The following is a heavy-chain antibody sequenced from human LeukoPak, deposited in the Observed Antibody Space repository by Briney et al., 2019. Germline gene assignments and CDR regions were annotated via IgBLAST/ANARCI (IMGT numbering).Heavy chain of an antibody. CDR1: GGTFSSYA. V-gene: IGHV1-69*04. J-gene: IGHJ4*02. Sequence: SVKVSCKASGGTFSSYAISWVRQAPGQGLEWMGRIIPILGIANYAQKFQGRVTITADKSTSTAYMELSSLRSEDTAVYYCARERGAGGIVGAPKLGLAYWGQGTLVTVSS. CDR3: ARERGAGGIVGAPKLGLAY. D-gene: IGHD1-26*01. CDR2: IIPILGIA.